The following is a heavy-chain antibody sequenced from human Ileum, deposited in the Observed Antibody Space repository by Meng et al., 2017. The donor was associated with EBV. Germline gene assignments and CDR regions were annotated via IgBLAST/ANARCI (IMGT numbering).Heavy chain of an antibody. CDR1: GWVISDYY. V-gene: IGHV4-34*01. J-gene: IGHJ4*02. CDR3: TRGLDYAKQGY. CDR2: IHPSGIT. Sequence: VQLMQGAEGRLKPSVTLSLSIGFDGWVISDYYWSWIRQYPGKGLEWIGEIHPSGITNYNPSLNSRVTISVDTSKNQFSLKLTTVTAADTAMYYCTRGLDYAKQGYWGQGTLVTVSS. D-gene: IGHD4-17*01.